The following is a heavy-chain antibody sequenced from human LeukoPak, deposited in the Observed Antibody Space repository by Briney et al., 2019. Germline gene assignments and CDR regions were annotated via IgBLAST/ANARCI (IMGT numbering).Heavy chain of an antibody. CDR1: GFTFDTYA. J-gene: IGHJ5*02. Sequence: GGSLRLSCAASGFTFDTYAMHWVRQGPGEGLEWVSGISWNSATITYADSVQGRFTISRDNAKNLLYLQINSLRGEDTALYYCARDGRAFRTDEPWLYHWGQGTLVSVSS. V-gene: IGHV3-9*01. D-gene: IGHD5-12*01. CDR3: ARDGRAFRTDEPWLYH. CDR2: ISWNSATI.